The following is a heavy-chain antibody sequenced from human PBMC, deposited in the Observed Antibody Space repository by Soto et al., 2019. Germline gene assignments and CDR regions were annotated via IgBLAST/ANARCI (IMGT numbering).Heavy chain of an antibody. CDR3: ARESLRIGVAP. CDR2: IYHTGNT. V-gene: IGHV4-30-4*01. J-gene: IGHJ5*02. D-gene: IGHD3-3*01. Sequence: PSETLSLTCNVSVGSISSGYYCLTWIRHPPGKGLEWIGCIYHTGNTDYNPSLKSRVTILVDTSKNQFSLEMSSVTAADTAVYYSARESLRIGVAPWAQGTTVTLSS. CDR1: VGSISSGYYC.